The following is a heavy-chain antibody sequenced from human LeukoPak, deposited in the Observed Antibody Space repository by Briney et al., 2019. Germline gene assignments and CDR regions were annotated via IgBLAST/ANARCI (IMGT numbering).Heavy chain of an antibody. CDR3: AREFGPPRQYCSSTSCMAGYAFDI. D-gene: IGHD2-2*01. J-gene: IGHJ3*02. CDR2: IIPIFGTA. Sequence: ASVKVSCKASGGTFSSYAISWVRQAPGQGLEWMGGIIPIFGTANYAQKFQGRVTITADESTSTAYMELSSLRSEDTAVYYCAREFGPPRQYCSSTSCMAGYAFDIWGQGTMVTVSS. V-gene: IGHV1-69*13. CDR1: GGTFSSYA.